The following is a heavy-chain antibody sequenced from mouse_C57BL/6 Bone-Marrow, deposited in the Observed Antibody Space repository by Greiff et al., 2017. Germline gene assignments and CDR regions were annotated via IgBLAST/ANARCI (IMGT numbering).Heavy chain of an antibody. CDR2: ISSGSSTI. J-gene: IGHJ4*01. CDR1: GFTFSDYG. D-gene: IGHD2-12*01. V-gene: IGHV5-17*01. CDR3: ARYDWYYAMDY. Sequence: VESGGGLVKPGGSLKLSCAASGFTFSDYGMHWVRQAPEKGLEWVAYISSGSSTIYYADTVKGRFTISRDNAQNTLFLQMTSLRSEDTAMYYCARYDWYYAMDYWGQGTSVTVSS.